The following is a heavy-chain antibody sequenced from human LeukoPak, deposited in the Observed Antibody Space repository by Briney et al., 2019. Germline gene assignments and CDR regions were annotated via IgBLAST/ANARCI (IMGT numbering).Heavy chain of an antibody. CDR3: ATLVVPAAIDYYYYYMDV. CDR1: GYTFTGYY. D-gene: IGHD2-2*02. Sequence: ASVKVSCKASGYTFTGYYMHWVRQAPGQGLEWMGWINPNSGGTNYAQKFQGRVTMTRDTSISTAYMELSRLRSDDTAVYYCATLVVPAAIDYYYYYMDVWGKGTTVTVSS. V-gene: IGHV1-2*02. J-gene: IGHJ6*03. CDR2: INPNSGGT.